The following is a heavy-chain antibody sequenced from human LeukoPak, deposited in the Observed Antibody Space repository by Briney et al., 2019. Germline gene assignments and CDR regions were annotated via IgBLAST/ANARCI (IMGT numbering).Heavy chain of an antibody. J-gene: IGHJ6*04. CDR2: SDPHQT. CDR3: ASILYGYGLDV. V-gene: IGHV1-24*01. D-gene: IGHD2/OR15-2a*01. Sequence: GASVKVSCKVSGYTLINLSMHWVRQAPGKGLEWMGSSDPHQTNYARNFQGRLTMTEDTSADTAYMELSSLRSEDTAVYYCASILYGYGLDVCGKGTTVTVSS. CDR1: GYTLINLS.